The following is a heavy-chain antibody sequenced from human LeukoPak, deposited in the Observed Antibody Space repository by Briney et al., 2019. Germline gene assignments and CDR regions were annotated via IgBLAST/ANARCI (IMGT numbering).Heavy chain of an antibody. CDR3: TRGRGYSYGPYYFDY. CDR2: IRSKAYGGTT. D-gene: IGHD5-18*01. CDR1: GFTFGDYA. J-gene: IGHJ4*02. V-gene: IGHV3-49*04. Sequence: GGSLRLSCTASGFTFGDYAISWVRQAPGKGLEWVGFIRSKAYGGTTEYAASVKGRFTISRDDSKSIAYLQMNSLKTEDTAVYYCTRGRGYSYGPYYFDYWGQGTLVTVSS.